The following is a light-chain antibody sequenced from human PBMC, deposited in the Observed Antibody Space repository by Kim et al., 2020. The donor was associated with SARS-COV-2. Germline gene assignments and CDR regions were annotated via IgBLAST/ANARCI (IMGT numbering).Light chain of an antibody. V-gene: IGLV2-14*01. CDR3: SSYALSQTYV. J-gene: IGLJ1*01. CDR1: SSDVGGHNT. CDR2: DVS. Sequence: QSALTQPASVSGSPGQSITISCTGTSSDVGGHNTVPWYQQHPGKVPKVIIYDVSKRPSGVSNRISGSKSGNTASLTISGLQAEDEADYYCSSYALSQTYVFGTGTQLTVL.